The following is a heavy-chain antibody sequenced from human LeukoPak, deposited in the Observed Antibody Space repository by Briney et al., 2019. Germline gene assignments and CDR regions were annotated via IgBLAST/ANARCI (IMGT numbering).Heavy chain of an antibody. CDR2: IYSGAAT. J-gene: IGHJ4*01. V-gene: IGHV3-53*01. CDR1: GFTVSSNY. Sequence: GGSLRLSCAASGFTVSSNYMSWVRQAPGKGLECVSVIYSGAATSYADSVKGRFTISRDNSKNTLYLQMNSLRAEDTALYYCARIIVGAAAVYFDYWGHGTLVTVSS. CDR3: ARIIVGAAAVYFDY. D-gene: IGHD1-26*01.